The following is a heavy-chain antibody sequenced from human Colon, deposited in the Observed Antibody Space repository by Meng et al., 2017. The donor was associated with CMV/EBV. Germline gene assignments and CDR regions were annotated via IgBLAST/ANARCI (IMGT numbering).Heavy chain of an antibody. Sequence: ASVNVSCKASGYNFVDYGLSWVRQAPGQGLQWMGWISAYYGRTRYARSLQDRVIMTRDTSTRTAYMELRSLKSDDTAVYFCSREVDYGGNIAFGYWGQGTLVTVSS. D-gene: IGHD4-23*01. V-gene: IGHV1-18*01. J-gene: IGHJ4*02. CDR3: SREVDYGGNIAFGY. CDR2: ISAYYGRT. CDR1: GYNFVDYG.